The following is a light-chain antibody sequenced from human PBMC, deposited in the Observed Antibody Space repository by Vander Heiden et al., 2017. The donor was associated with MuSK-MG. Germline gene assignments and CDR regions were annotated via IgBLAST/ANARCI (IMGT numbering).Light chain of an antibody. Sequence: EIVSTQIPGTLSLSPGERATLSCRASQSVSSSYLAWYQQKPGQAPRLLIYGASSRATGIPDRFSGSGSGTDFTLTISRLEPEDFAVYYCQQYGSSPRGTFGQGTKVEIK. CDR2: GAS. V-gene: IGKV3-20*01. J-gene: IGKJ1*01. CDR1: QSVSSSY. CDR3: QQYGSSPRGT.